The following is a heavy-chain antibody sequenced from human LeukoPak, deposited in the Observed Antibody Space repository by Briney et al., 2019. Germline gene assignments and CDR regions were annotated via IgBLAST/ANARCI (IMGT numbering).Heavy chain of an antibody. CDR1: GFTFSSYA. Sequence: PGGSLRLSCVASGFTFSSYAMSWVRQAPGKGLEWVSAISGSGGSTYYADSVKGRFTISRDNSKNTLYLQMNSLRAEDTAVYYCAKRPTYYYDSSGYAYFDYWGQGTLVTVSS. D-gene: IGHD3-22*01. J-gene: IGHJ4*02. V-gene: IGHV3-23*01. CDR2: ISGSGGST. CDR3: AKRPTYYYDSSGYAYFDY.